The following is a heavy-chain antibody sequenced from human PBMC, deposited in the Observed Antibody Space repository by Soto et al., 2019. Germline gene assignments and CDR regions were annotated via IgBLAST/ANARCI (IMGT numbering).Heavy chain of an antibody. CDR2: IYYTGST. J-gene: IGHJ5*01. Sequence: QVQLQESGPGLVKPSETLSLTRTVSGGSLSSYYWSWIRQPPGKGLEWIGYIYYTGSTTYNPSIKSRVTISLDSSKNQFSLNLTSVSAADTAVYYCARLGGYYQSLDSWGQGTLVTVSS. CDR3: ARLGGYYQSLDS. D-gene: IGHD3-22*01. V-gene: IGHV4-59*08. CDR1: GGSLSSYY.